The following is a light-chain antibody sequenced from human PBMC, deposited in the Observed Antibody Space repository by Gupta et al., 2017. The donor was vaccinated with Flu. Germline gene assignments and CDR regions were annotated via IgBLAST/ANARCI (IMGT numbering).Light chain of an antibody. Sequence: ERVLTQSPATLSVSPGERVTLSCRASQSVSSNLAWYQQKPGQAPRLLIHGASTRATGIPARFSGSGSGTEFTLTISSLQSEDFAVYYCQQYYNWPQTFGQGTKVEIK. V-gene: IGKV3-15*01. J-gene: IGKJ1*01. CDR3: QQYYNWPQT. CDR1: QSVSSN. CDR2: GAS.